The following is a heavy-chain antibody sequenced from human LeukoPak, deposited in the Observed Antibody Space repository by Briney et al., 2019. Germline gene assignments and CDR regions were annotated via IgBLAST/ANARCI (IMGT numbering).Heavy chain of an antibody. Sequence: GGSLRLSCAASGFAFSSYSLSWVRQAPGKGLEWVSSINVSPAYISYADSVKGRFTISRDNAKHSLYLPLNSLRAEDTAVYFCARDLNWGAGALDIWGQGTMVTVSS. CDR1: GFAFSSYS. CDR3: ARDLNWGAGALDI. J-gene: IGHJ3*02. V-gene: IGHV3-21*01. D-gene: IGHD7-27*01. CDR2: INVSPAYI.